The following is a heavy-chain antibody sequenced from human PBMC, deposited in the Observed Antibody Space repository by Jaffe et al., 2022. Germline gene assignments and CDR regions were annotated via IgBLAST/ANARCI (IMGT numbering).Heavy chain of an antibody. CDR3: ARTRWGLYENGAFDI. CDR1: GYTFTSYY. J-gene: IGHJ3*02. Sequence: QVQLVQSGAEVKKPGASVKVSCKASGYTFTSYYMHWVRQAPGQGLEWMGIINPSGVSTSYAQKFQGRVTMTRDTSTSTVYMELSSLRSEDTAVYYCARTRWGLYENGAFDIWGQGTMVTVSS. D-gene: IGHD3-16*01. V-gene: IGHV1-46*03. CDR2: INPSGVST.